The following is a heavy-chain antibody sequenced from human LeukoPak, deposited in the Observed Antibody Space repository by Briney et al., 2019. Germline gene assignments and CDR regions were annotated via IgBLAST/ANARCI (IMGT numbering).Heavy chain of an antibody. V-gene: IGHV3-30-3*01. Sequence: GGSLRLSCAASGFTFSSYAMYWVRQAPGKGLEWVAFMSYDGSSKYYADSVKGRFTISRDNSKNTLYLQMNSLRAEDTAVYYCARAQTWIQLWLDYWGQGTLVTVSS. CDR1: GFTFSSYA. D-gene: IGHD5-18*01. J-gene: IGHJ4*02. CDR2: MSYDGSSK. CDR3: ARAQTWIQLWLDY.